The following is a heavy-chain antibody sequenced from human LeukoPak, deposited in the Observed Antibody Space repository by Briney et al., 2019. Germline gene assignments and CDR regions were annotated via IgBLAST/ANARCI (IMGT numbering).Heavy chain of an antibody. CDR1: AFTFSSYA. Sequence: GGSLRLSCSASAFTFSSYAMHWVRQAPGKGLQYVSGISTNGGSTYYADSVKGRFSISRDNSKNTLYLQMSSLRAEDTAVYYCVLGSSGFLAPGYFDSWGQGTLVSVSS. CDR3: VLGSSGFLAPGYFDS. D-gene: IGHD3-22*01. V-gene: IGHV3-64D*09. CDR2: ISTNGGST. J-gene: IGHJ4*02.